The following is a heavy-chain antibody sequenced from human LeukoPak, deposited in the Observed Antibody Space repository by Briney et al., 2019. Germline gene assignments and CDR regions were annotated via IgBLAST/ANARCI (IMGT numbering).Heavy chain of an antibody. D-gene: IGHD3-10*01. J-gene: IGHJ5*02. Sequence: GGSLRLSCAASGFTFSSYSMNWVRQAPGKGLEWVSYISSSSSTIYYADSVKGRFTISRDNAKNSLYLQMNSLRDEDTAVYYCARDPKPYYSTKNWFDPWGQGTLVTVSS. V-gene: IGHV3-48*02. CDR3: ARDPKPYYSTKNWFDP. CDR1: GFTFSSYS. CDR2: ISSSSSTI.